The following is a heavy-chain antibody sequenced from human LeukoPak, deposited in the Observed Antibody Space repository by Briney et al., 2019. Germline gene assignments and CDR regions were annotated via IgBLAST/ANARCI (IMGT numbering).Heavy chain of an antibody. CDR1: GYTFTSYG. Sequence: ASVKVSCKASGYTFTSYGISWVRQAPGQGLEWMGWISAYNGNTNYAQKLQGRVTMTTDTSTSTAYMELRSLRSDDTAVYYCARDALRFSLPGGLNWFDPWGQGTLVTVSS. J-gene: IGHJ5*02. V-gene: IGHV1-18*01. D-gene: IGHD3-3*01. CDR3: ARDALRFSLPGGLNWFDP. CDR2: ISAYNGNT.